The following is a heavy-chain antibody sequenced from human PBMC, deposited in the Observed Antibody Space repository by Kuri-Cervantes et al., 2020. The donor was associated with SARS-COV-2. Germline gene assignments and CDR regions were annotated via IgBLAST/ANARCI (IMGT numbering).Heavy chain of an antibody. J-gene: IGHJ3*02. CDR2: MNPNSGST. D-gene: IGHD2-21*02. Sequence: ASVKVSCKASGYTFTSYDISWVRQATGQGLEWMGWMNPNSGSTGYAQKFQGRVTMTRNTSISTAYMELSSLRFEDAAVYYCARDSGDWDPDGFDIWGQGTMVTVSS. CDR3: ARDSGDWDPDGFDI. CDR1: GYTFTSYD. V-gene: IGHV1-8*02.